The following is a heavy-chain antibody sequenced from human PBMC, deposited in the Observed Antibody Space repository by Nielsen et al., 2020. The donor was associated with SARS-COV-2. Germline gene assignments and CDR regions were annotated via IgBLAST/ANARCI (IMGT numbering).Heavy chain of an antibody. CDR1: GGSISSGGYY. CDR3: ARVLRFYYYDSSGYSRWYFDL. D-gene: IGHD3-22*01. Sequence: SETLSLTCTVSGGSISSGGYYWSWIRQHPGKGLEWIGYIYYSGSTYYNPSLKSRVTISVDTSKNQFSLKLSSVTAADTAVYYCARVLRFYYYDSSGYSRWYFDLWGRGTLVTVSS. V-gene: IGHV4-30-4*08. CDR2: IYYSGST. J-gene: IGHJ2*01.